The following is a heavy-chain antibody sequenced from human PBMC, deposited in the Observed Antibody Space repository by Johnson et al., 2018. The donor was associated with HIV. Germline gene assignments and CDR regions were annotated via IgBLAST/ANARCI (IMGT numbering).Heavy chain of an antibody. D-gene: IGHD4-17*01. CDR3: ARDRPYFYGDYSAFDI. CDR1: GFSFSNYG. CDR2: MRYDGSNK. V-gene: IGHV3-30*02. Sequence: QVQLVESGGGVVQPGGSLRISCAASGFSFSNYGMHWVRQAPGKGLEWVTFMRYDGSNKYYADSVKGRFTISRDNSKDTLFLHMNSLRAEDTAVYYCARDRPYFYGDYSAFDIWGQGTMVTVSS. J-gene: IGHJ3*02.